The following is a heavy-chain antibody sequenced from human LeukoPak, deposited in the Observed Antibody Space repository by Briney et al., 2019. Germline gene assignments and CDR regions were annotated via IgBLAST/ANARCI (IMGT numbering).Heavy chain of an antibody. V-gene: IGHV3-23*01. CDR2: INGSGGST. Sequence: PGGSLRLSCAASGFTFSSYAMSWVRQAPGKGLEWVSAINGSGGSTYYADSVKGRFTISRDNSKNTLYLQMNSLRAEDTAVYYCAKSHYRSGGAGLDYWGQGTLVTVSS. CDR1: GFTFSSYA. D-gene: IGHD6-25*01. J-gene: IGHJ4*02. CDR3: AKSHYRSGGAGLDY.